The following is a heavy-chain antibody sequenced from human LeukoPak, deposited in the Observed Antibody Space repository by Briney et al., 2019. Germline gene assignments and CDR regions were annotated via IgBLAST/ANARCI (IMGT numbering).Heavy chain of an antibody. CDR2: ISAYNGNT. CDR3: ARDEGGSYYSSSLDP. V-gene: IGHV1-18*01. J-gene: IGHJ5*02. Sequence: ASVKVSCKASGYTFTSYGISWVRQAPGQGLEWMGWISAYNGNTNYAQKLQGRVTMTTDTSTSTAYMELRSLRSDDTAVYYCARDEGGSYYSSSLDPWGQGTLVTVSS. CDR1: GYTFTSYG. D-gene: IGHD3-10*01.